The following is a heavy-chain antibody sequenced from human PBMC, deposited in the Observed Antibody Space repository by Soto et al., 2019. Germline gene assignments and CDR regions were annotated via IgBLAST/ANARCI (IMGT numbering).Heavy chain of an antibody. CDR2: INAGNGNT. CDR3: ARAGVGATPNDY. V-gene: IGHV1-3*05. D-gene: IGHD1-26*01. Sequence: QVQLVQSGAEEKKPGASVKVSFKASGYTFTSYAMHWVRQAPGQRIEWMGWINAGNGNTKYSQKFQGRVTITRDTSASTAYMERSSLRSEDTAVYYCARAGVGATPNDYWGQGTLFTVSS. J-gene: IGHJ4*02. CDR1: GYTFTSYA.